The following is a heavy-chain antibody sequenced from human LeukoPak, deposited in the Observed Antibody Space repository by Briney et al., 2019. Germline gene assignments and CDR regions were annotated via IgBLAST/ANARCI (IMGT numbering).Heavy chain of an antibody. V-gene: IGHV4-61*01. Sequence: PSETLSLTCIVSGGSVSSDTYYWSWIRQPPGKGLEWIGYIYYSGSTNYNPSLKSRVTISVDTSKNQFSLRLSSVTAADTDVYYCARYFAWPWAFDIWGQGTKVTVSS. J-gene: IGHJ3*02. CDR3: ARYFAWPWAFDI. CDR1: GGSVSSDTYY. D-gene: IGHD3-9*01. CDR2: IYYSGST.